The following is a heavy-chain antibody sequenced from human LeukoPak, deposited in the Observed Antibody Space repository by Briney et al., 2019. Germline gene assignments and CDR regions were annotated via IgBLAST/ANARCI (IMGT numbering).Heavy chain of an antibody. D-gene: IGHD3-10*01. CDR3: AREDSGSGSYFDY. CDR2: IYHSGST. CDR1: GGSFSSGGYS. Sequence: PSETLSLTCAVSGGSFSSGGYSWSWLRQPPGKGLEWIGCIYHSGSTYYNPSLKSRVTISVDRSKNQFSLKLSSVTAADTAVYYCAREDSGSGSYFDYWGQGTLVTVSS. J-gene: IGHJ4*02. V-gene: IGHV4-30-2*01.